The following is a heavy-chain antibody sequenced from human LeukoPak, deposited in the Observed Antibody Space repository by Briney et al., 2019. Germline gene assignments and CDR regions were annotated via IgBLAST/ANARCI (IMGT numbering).Heavy chain of an antibody. D-gene: IGHD5-18*01. CDR1: GYTFTSYD. Sequence: ASVKVSCKASGYTFTSYDINWVRQATGQGLEWMGWMNPNSGNTGYTQKFQGRLAMTRNTSVNSAYMELSSLRSEDTAVYYCARGNGYSSGTGDNWFDPWGQGTLVTVSS. V-gene: IGHV1-8*01. CDR3: ARGNGYSSGTGDNWFDP. J-gene: IGHJ5*02. CDR2: MNPNSGNT.